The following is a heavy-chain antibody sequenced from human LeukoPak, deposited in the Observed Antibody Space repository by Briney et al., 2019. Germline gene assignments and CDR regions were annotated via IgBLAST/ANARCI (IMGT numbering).Heavy chain of an antibody. J-gene: IGHJ6*02. CDR2: IKQDESEK. CDR1: GFTFSSYW. D-gene: IGHD2-15*01. Sequence: GGSLRLSCAASGFTFSSYWMSWVRQAPGKGLEWVANIKQDESEKYYVDSVKGRFTISRDNAKNSLYLQMNSLRAEDTAVYYCARDCPRGDYYYYYGMDVWGQGTTVTVSS. V-gene: IGHV3-7*01. CDR3: ARDCPRGDYYYYYGMDV.